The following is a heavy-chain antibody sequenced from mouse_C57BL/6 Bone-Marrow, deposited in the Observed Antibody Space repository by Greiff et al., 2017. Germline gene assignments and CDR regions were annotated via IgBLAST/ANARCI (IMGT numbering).Heavy chain of an antibody. CDR1: GYTFTSYW. D-gene: IGHD2-1*01. Sequence: QVQLQQPGAELVKPGASVKLSCKASGYTFTSYWMHWVKQRPGRGLEWIGRIDPNSGGTKYNEKFKSKATLTVDTASSTAYMQVSSLTSEDSAVYYCAHGNCFYWYFGVWGTGTTVTVSS. CDR2: IDPNSGGT. V-gene: IGHV1-72*01. CDR3: AHGNCFYWYFGV. J-gene: IGHJ1*03.